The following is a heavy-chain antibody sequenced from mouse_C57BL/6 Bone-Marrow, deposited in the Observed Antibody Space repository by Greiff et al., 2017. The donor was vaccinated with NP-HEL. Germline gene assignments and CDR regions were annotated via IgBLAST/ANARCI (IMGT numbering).Heavy chain of an antibody. J-gene: IGHJ4*01. Sequence: EVKLVESGAELVKPGASVKLSCTASGFNIKDYYMHWVKQRTEQGLEWIGRIDPEDGETKYAPKFQGKATITADTSSNTAYLQLSSLTSEDTAVYYCARSNYGSSTHYYAMDYWGQGTSVTVSS. CDR2: IDPEDGET. D-gene: IGHD1-1*01. CDR3: ARSNYGSSTHYYAMDY. CDR1: GFNIKDYY. V-gene: IGHV14-2*01.